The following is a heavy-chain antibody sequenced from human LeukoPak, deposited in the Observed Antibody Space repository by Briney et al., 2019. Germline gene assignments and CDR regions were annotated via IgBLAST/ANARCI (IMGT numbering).Heavy chain of an antibody. V-gene: IGHV3-9*01. CDR3: AKDSSGYYSSFHY. J-gene: IGHJ4*02. D-gene: IGHD3-22*01. CDR2: ISWNSGSI. CDR1: GFTFDDYA. Sequence: PGRSLRLSCAASGFTFDDYAMHWVRRAPGKGLEWVSGISWNSGSIGYADSVKGRFTISRDNAKNSLYLQMNSLRAEDTALYYCAKDSSGYYSSFHYWGQGTLVTVSS.